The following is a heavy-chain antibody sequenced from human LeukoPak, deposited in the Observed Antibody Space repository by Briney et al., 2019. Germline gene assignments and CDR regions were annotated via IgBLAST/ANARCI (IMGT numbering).Heavy chain of an antibody. D-gene: IGHD5-12*01. J-gene: IGHJ4*02. CDR2: ISNSGRSI. CDR3: AKEDIAGNGFPFDS. Sequence: GGSLILSCAASGFTFNIYEMNWVRQAPGKGPEWISYISNSGRSIYYADSVKGRFTISRDNAKNSVYLQMNSLRVEDTAIYYCAKEDIAGNGFPFDSWGQGTMVTVSS. CDR1: GFTFNIYE. V-gene: IGHV3-48*03.